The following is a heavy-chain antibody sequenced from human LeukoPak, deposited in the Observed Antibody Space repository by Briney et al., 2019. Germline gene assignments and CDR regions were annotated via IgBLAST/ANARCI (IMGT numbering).Heavy chain of an antibody. D-gene: IGHD3-22*01. CDR2: ISYHGSNK. J-gene: IGHJ4*02. Sequence: GGSLRLSCAASGFTFGSYAMHWVRQAPGKGLEWVAVISYHGSNKYYADSVKGRFTISRDNSKKTVFLQMDSLRAEDTAVYYCARGMYYYDSSDIGGGYYFDYWGQGTLVTVSS. V-gene: IGHV3-30-3*01. CDR1: GFTFGSYA. CDR3: ARGMYYYDSSDIGGGYYFDY.